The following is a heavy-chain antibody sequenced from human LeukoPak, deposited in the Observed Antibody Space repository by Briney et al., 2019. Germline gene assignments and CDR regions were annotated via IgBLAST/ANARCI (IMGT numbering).Heavy chain of an antibody. CDR3: ARDQPIITMIVVADAFDI. J-gene: IGHJ3*02. V-gene: IGHV3-7*01. CDR1: GFTFSSYW. CDR2: IKQDGSEK. D-gene: IGHD3-22*01. Sequence: GGSLRLSCAASGFTFSSYWMSWVRQAPGKGLEWVANIKQDGSEKYYVDSVKGRFTISRDNAKNSLYLQMNSLRAEDTAVYYCARDQPIITMIVVADAFDIWGQGTMVTVSS.